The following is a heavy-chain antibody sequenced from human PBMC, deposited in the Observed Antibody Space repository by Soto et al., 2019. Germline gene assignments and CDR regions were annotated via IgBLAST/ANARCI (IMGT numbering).Heavy chain of an antibody. CDR3: ARHRRRWNFYL. V-gene: IGHV1-8*01. CDR1: GYSFTSDD. Sequence: QVQLVQSGAEVRKPGASVKVSCKTSGYSFTSDDINWIRQATGQGLEWMGWMNPSSGNTGYGQKFQGRVTMTRDTSVRTAYMELTSLTSDDTAVYYCARHRRRWNFYLWGRGTLVTVSS. J-gene: IGHJ2*01. CDR2: MNPSSGNT.